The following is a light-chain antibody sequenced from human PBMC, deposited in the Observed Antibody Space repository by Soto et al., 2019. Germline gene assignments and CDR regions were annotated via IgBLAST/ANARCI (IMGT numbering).Light chain of an antibody. CDR1: NSNIGDNS. CDR3: QSYDSSLRLAV. CDR2: VSR. Sequence: QAVLTQPPSVSGAPGQRVTISCTGSNSNIGDNSVSWYQHFPGTAPRLLIYVSRNRPSGVPDRFSGSKSGTSASLAITGLQTDDEADYYCQSYDSSLRLAVFGGGTKLTVL. J-gene: IGLJ3*02. V-gene: IGLV1-40*01.